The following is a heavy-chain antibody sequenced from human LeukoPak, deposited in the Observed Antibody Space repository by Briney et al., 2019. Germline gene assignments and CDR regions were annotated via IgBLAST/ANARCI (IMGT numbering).Heavy chain of an antibody. Sequence: ASVKVSCKASGYTFTSYAMHWVRQAPGQGLEWMGWINTNTGNPTYAQGFTGRFVFSLDTSVSTAYLQISSLKAEDTAVYYCYGSGSYQGNSYYFDYWGQGTLVTVSS. D-gene: IGHD3-10*01. V-gene: IGHV7-4-1*02. CDR2: INTNTGNP. J-gene: IGHJ4*02. CDR3: YGSGSYQGNSYYFDY. CDR1: GYTFTSYA.